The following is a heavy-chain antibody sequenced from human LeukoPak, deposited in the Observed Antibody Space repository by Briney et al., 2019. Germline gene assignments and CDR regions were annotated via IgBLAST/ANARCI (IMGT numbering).Heavy chain of an antibody. CDR2: FDPEDGET. Sequence: ASVKVSCKVSGYTLTELSMHWVRQAPGKGLEWMGVFDPEDGETIYAQKFQGRVTMTEDTSTDTAYMELSSLRSEDTAVYYCATGEVVNSYYYYGMDVWGQGTTVTVSS. V-gene: IGHV1-24*01. CDR3: ATGEVVNSYYYYGMDV. CDR1: GYTLTELS. J-gene: IGHJ6*02. D-gene: IGHD4-23*01.